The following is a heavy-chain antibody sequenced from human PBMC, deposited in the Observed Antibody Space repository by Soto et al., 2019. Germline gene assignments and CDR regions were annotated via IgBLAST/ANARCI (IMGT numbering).Heavy chain of an antibody. D-gene: IGHD3-3*01. CDR2: INHSGST. J-gene: IGHJ5*02. CDR3: ATRRTIFGVVTILGAENWFDP. CDR1: GGSFSGYY. Sequence: SETLSLTCAVYGGSFSGYYWSWIRQPPGKGLEWIGEINHSGSTNYNPSLKSRVTISVDTSKNQFSLKLSSVTAADTAVYYCATRRTIFGVVTILGAENWFDPWGQGTLVTVSS. V-gene: IGHV4-34*01.